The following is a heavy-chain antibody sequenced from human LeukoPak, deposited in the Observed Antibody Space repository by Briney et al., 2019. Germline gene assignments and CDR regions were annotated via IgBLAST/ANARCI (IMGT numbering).Heavy chain of an antibody. J-gene: IGHJ5*02. CDR2: ISAYNGNT. CDR3: ARWRYCSGGSCYRGLGWFDP. V-gene: IGHV1-18*01. CDR1: GYTFTSYG. Sequence: APVKVSCKASGYTFTSYGISWVRQAPGQGLKWMGWISAYNGNTNYAQKLQGRVTMTTDTSTSTAYMELRSLRSDDTAVYYCARWRYCSGGSCYRGLGWFDPWGQGTLVTVSS. D-gene: IGHD2-15*01.